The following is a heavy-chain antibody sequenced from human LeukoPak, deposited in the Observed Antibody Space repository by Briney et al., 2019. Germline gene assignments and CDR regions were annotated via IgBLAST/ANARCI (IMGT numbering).Heavy chain of an antibody. Sequence: GASVKVSCKASGDTFSTCGISWVRQAPGQGLEWMGWINADNGNTNYAQKFQGRVTMTTDTSTSTAYMELGSLRSDDTAMYYCARDRVVPAAKDYWGQGTLVTVSS. J-gene: IGHJ4*02. V-gene: IGHV1-18*01. CDR2: INADNGNT. CDR1: GDTFSTCG. CDR3: ARDRVVPAAKDY. D-gene: IGHD2-2*01.